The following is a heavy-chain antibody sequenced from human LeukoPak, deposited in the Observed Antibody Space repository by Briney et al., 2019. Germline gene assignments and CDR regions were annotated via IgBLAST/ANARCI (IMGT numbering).Heavy chain of an antibody. D-gene: IGHD6-19*01. CDR2: ISSSSSYI. V-gene: IGHV3-21*01. CDR1: GITISSNY. Sequence: PGGPLLLSCAAAGITISSNYMRGGRQAPGKGVEWVSSISSSSSYIYYADSVTGRFTISRDNATISLYLQMNSLRAEDTAVYYCARDLEAVAGIQRNGMDVWGQGTTVTVSS. J-gene: IGHJ6*02. CDR3: ARDLEAVAGIQRNGMDV.